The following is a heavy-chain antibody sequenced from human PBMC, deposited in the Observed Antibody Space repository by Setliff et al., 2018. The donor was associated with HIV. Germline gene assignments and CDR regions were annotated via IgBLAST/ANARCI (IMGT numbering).Heavy chain of an antibody. CDR3: ARRLQFLEFLHGVGGLDV. J-gene: IGHJ6*02. CDR1: GGSFSGYY. Sequence: SETLSLTCAVYGGSFSGYYWSWIRQPPGKGLAWIGSIYQSGTTYYNPSLKSRVTISVDTSKNQFSLKLSSATAADKAVYYCARRLQFLEFLHGVGGLDVWGQGTTVTVSS. D-gene: IGHD3-3*01. V-gene: IGHV4-34*01. CDR2: IYQSGTT.